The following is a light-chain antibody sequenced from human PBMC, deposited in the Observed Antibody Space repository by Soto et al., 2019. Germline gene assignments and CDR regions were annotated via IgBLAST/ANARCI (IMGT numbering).Light chain of an antibody. CDR2: EAS. CDR3: QQYNGYWT. V-gene: IGKV1-5*03. J-gene: IGKJ1*01. CDR1: QSISGS. Sequence: GDRVTITCRASQSISGSLAWYQQKPGKAPKLLIYEASNLKSGVPSRFSGSGSGTEYTLTSSSLQPDDSASYYCQQYNGYWTFGQGTSVEIK.